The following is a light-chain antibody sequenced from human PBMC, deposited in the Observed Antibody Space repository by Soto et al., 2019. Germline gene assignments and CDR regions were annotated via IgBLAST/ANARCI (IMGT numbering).Light chain of an antibody. CDR2: EVN. CDR1: SNDVGGYNY. J-gene: IGLJ2*01. V-gene: IGLV2-8*01. Sequence: QSVLTQPPSASGSPGQSVTISCTEASNDVGGYNYVSWYQQHPGKAPKLMIYEVNKRPSGVPDRFSGSKSGNTASLTVSGLQAEDEADYYCSSYGGSNNYVVFGGGTKLTVL. CDR3: SSYGGSNNYVV.